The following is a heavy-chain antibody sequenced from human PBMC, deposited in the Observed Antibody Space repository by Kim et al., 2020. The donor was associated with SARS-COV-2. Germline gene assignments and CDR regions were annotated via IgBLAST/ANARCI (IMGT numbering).Heavy chain of an antibody. V-gene: IGHV4-30-2*01. CDR1: GGSISSGGYS. Sequence: SETLSLTCAVSGGSISSGGYSWSWIRQPPGKGLEWIGYIYHSGSTYYNPSLKSRVTISVDRSKNQFSLKLSSVTAADTAVYYCARVQERPQYYFDYWGQGTLVTVSS. D-gene: IGHD1-26*01. CDR2: IYHSGST. J-gene: IGHJ4*02. CDR3: ARVQERPQYYFDY.